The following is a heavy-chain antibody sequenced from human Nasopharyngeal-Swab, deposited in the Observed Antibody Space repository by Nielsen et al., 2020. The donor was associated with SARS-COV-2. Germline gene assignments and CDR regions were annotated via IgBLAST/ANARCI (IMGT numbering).Heavy chain of an antibody. CDR1: GYTFTGYY. CDR3: ARDRKDYFDY. V-gene: IGHV1-2*04. CDR2: INPNSGGT. J-gene: IGHJ4*02. Sequence: ASVKVSCKASGYTFTGYYMHWVRQAPGQGLEWMGWINPNSGGTNYAQKFQGWVTMTRDTSISTAYMELSRLRSEDTAVYYCARDRKDYFDYWGQGTLVTVSS.